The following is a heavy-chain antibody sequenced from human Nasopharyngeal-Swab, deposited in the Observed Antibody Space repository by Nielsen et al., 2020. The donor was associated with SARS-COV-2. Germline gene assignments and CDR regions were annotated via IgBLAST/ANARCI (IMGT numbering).Heavy chain of an antibody. Sequence: GVSLKISCQGSGYSFTSYWIGWARQKPGKGLEWMGIIYPGDSDTRYSPSFQGQVTITADKSISTAYLQWSSLKASDTAMYYCARQGAVAGYYYYYMDVWGKGTTVTVSS. J-gene: IGHJ6*03. V-gene: IGHV5-51*01. CDR1: GYSFTSYW. D-gene: IGHD6-19*01. CDR2: IYPGDSDT. CDR3: ARQGAVAGYYYYYMDV.